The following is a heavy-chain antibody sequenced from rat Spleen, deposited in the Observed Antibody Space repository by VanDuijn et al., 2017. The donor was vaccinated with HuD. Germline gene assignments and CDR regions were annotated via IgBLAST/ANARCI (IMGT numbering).Heavy chain of an antibody. V-gene: IGHV5-7*01. Sequence: EVQLVESGGGLVQPGRSLKLSCAASGFTFDDYGMAWVRQAPKNGLEWVASISWGGSSTYYPDNVKGRFTISRDNAKNALYLQMNNLRSEDTAIYYCTRSCTGAAIPDWFAYWGQGTLVTVSS. CDR2: ISWGGSST. CDR3: TRSCTGAAIPDWFAY. CDR1: GFTFDDYG. J-gene: IGHJ3*01. D-gene: IGHD1-2*01.